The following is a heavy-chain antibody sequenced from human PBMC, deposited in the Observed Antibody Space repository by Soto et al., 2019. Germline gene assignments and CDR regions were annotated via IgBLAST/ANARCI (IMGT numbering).Heavy chain of an antibody. CDR1: GGSISSSSYY. Sequence: SETLSLTCTVSGGSISSSSYYWGWIRQPPGKGLEWIGSIYYSGSTYYNPSLKSRVTISVDTSKNQFSLKLSSVTAADTAVYYCARKPTYSSSWYVSYEYYYGMDVWGQGTTVTVSS. J-gene: IGHJ6*02. D-gene: IGHD6-13*01. CDR3: ARKPTYSSSWYVSYEYYYGMDV. CDR2: IYYSGST. V-gene: IGHV4-39*01.